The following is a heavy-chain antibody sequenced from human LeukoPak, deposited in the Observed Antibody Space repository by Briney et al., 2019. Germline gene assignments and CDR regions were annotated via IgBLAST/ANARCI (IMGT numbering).Heavy chain of an antibody. CDR2: IYYSGST. Sequence: PSETLSLTCTVSGGSISSSSYYWGWIRQPPGKGLEWIGSIYYSGSTYYNPSLKSRVTISVDTSKNQFSLKLSSVTAADTAVYYCARRDYGGKNFDYWGQGTLVTVSS. V-gene: IGHV4-39*07. D-gene: IGHD4-23*01. CDR3: ARRDYGGKNFDY. J-gene: IGHJ4*02. CDR1: GGSISSSSYY.